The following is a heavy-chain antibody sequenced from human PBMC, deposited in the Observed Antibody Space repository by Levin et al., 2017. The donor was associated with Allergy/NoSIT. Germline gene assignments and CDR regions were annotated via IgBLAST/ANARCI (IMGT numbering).Heavy chain of an antibody. J-gene: IGHJ4*02. D-gene: IGHD4-17*01. V-gene: IGHV3-53*01. CDR1: GFSVTNNY. CDR2: IYSGGGT. CDR3: ARAPPAGAYADAVDH. Sequence: PGGSLRLSCAASGFSVTNNYMSWVRQAPGKGLEWVSVIYSGGGTYYADSVKGRFTISRDSSKNTHYLQMNSLRAEDTAIDYCARAPPAGAYADAVDHWGQGTLVTVSS.